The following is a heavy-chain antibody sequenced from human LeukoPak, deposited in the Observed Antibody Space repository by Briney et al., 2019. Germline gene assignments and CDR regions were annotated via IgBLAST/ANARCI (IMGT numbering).Heavy chain of an antibody. Sequence: GGSLRLSCAASGFTFSSYAMHWVRRAPGEGLEWVAVISYDGSNKYYADSVKGRFTISRDNSKNTLYLQMNSLRAEDTAVYYCARDNRWEPSLVYWGQGTLVTVSS. CDR3: ARDNRWEPSLVY. CDR2: ISYDGSNK. J-gene: IGHJ4*02. CDR1: GFTFSSYA. D-gene: IGHD1-26*01. V-gene: IGHV3-30*04.